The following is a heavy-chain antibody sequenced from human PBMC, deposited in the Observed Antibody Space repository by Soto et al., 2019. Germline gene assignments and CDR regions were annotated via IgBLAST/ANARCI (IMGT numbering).Heavy chain of an antibody. CDR1: GFTFSSYA. Sequence: GGSLRLSCAASGFTFSSYAMSWVRQAPGKGLEWVSAISGSGGSTYYADSVKGRFTISRDNSKNTLYLQMNSLRAEDTAVYYCARNLRAPYTMVRGVIIVFDYWGQGTLVTVS. J-gene: IGHJ4*02. V-gene: IGHV3-23*01. D-gene: IGHD3-10*01. CDR2: ISGSGGST. CDR3: ARNLRAPYTMVRGVIIVFDY.